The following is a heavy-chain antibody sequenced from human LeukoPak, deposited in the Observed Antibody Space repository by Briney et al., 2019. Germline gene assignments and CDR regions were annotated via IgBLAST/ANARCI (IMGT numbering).Heavy chain of an antibody. J-gene: IGHJ4*02. CDR3: ARGYSSGQYYFEC. CDR2: IYYSGST. Sequence: SETLSLTCTVSGGSISSYYWSWIRQPPGKGLEWIGYIYYSGSTNYNPSLKSRVTISVDTSNNQFSLKLSSVTAADTAVYYCARGYSSGQYYFECWGQGTLVTVSS. CDR1: GGSISSYY. D-gene: IGHD6-19*01. V-gene: IGHV4-59*01.